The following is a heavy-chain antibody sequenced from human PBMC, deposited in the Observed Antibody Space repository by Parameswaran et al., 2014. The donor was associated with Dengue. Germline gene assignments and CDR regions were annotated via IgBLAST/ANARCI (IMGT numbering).Heavy chain of an antibody. CDR3: AREYYDILTGYYSDY. D-gene: IGHD3-9*01. V-gene: IGHV3-33*01. CDR2: IWYDGSNK. Sequence: WIRQPPGKGLEWVAVIWYDGSNKYYADSVKGRFTISRDNSKNTLYLQMNSLRAEDTAVYYCAREYYDILTGYYSDYWGQGTLVTVSS. J-gene: IGHJ4*02.